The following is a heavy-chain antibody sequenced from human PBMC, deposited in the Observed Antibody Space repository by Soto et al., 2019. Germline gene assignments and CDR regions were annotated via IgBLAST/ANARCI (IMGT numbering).Heavy chain of an antibody. CDR3: ARFLVPASRNTDFDY. Sequence: PSETLSLTCTVSGASISSSDYYWGWARQTPGKGLDWIGNIYYSGTTYYNPSLKSRVTISVDTSKNQFSLKLNSVTAADTAVYYCARFLVPASRNTDFDYWGQGTLVTVSS. CDR2: IYYSGTT. V-gene: IGHV4-39*01. CDR1: GASISSSDYY. D-gene: IGHD2-21*02. J-gene: IGHJ4*02.